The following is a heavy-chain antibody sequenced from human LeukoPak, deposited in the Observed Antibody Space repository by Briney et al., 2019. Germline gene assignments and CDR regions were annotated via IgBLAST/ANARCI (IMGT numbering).Heavy chain of an antibody. V-gene: IGHV4-61*02. CDR3: AREGDQHLDGRYYYFDY. CDR1: GRSINSGTYY. J-gene: IGHJ4*02. D-gene: IGHD3-10*01. CDR2: IYTSGST. Sequence: SQTLSLTCTYFGRSINSGTYYWTWIRQPAGRGLEWIGRIYTSGSTNYNPSLKRRVSISIYASTNQFSLRLRSVTAADTAVYYCAREGDQHLDGRYYYFDYWGQGTLVTVAS.